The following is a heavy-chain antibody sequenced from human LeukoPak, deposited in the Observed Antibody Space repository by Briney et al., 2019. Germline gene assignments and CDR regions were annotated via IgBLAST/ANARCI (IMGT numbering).Heavy chain of an antibody. CDR1: GFTFSSYA. D-gene: IGHD5-12*01. CDR2: ISGSGGIT. J-gene: IGHJ3*02. V-gene: IGHV3-23*01. Sequence: TGGSLRLSCAASGFTFSSYAMSWVRQAPGKGLEWVSAISGSGGITYYADSVKGRFTISRDNSKNTLYLQMNSLRAEDTAVYYCANRRDGYNSAFDIWGQGTMVTVSS. CDR3: ANRRDGYNSAFDI.